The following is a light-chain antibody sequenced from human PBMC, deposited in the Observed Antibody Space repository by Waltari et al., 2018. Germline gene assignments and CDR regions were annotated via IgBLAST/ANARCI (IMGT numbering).Light chain of an antibody. CDR1: SSNIGAGDA. J-gene: IGLJ3*02. V-gene: IGLV1-40*01. CDR2: GNS. Sequence: QSVLTQPPSVSGTPGQGVTISCTGSSSNIGAGDAVHWYQHLPGTAPKPLIYGNSNRPAGVPDRFSGSKSGTSASLAITGLQAEDEADYYCQSYDSSLSGSVFGGGTKLTVL. CDR3: QSYDSSLSGSV.